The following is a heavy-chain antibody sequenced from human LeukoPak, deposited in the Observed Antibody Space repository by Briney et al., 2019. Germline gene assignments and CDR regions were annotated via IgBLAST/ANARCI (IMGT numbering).Heavy chain of an antibody. CDR3: ARHDAGIAARPFDN. D-gene: IGHD6-6*01. J-gene: IGHJ4*02. CDR1: GVTISTYY. CDR2: IHASGPT. V-gene: IGHV4-4*09. Sequence: SGTLSLSCAVSGVTISTYYRSWVRRPPGKGLEWVAYIHASGPTNYNPSLKCRITISVDTSKNQFSLKLSSVTAADTAVYYCARHDAGIAARPFDNWGQGTLVTVSS.